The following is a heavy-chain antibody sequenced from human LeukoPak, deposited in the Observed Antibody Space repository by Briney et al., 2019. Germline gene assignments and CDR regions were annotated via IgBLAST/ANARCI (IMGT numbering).Heavy chain of an antibody. D-gene: IGHD6-19*01. CDR2: ISFAGSHK. CDR3: ASSDAGGDSTGRPFDC. CDR1: GFTFSSYG. J-gene: IGHJ4*02. V-gene: IGHV3-30*03. Sequence: GGSLRLSCAASGFTFSSYGMHWVRQAPGKGLEWLAVISFAGSHKFYADSVKGRFTISRDNSKNTLFLEMNSLRAEDTAVYYCASSDAGGDSTGRPFDCWGQGTLVTVSS.